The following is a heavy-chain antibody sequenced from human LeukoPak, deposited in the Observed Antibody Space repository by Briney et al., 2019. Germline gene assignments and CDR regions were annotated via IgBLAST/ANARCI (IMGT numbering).Heavy chain of an antibody. Sequence: ASVKVSCKASGYTFTSYVINWVRQATGQGLEWMGWMNPNSGNTGYAQKFQGRVTMTRNTSISTAYMELSSLRSEDTAVYYCARGRGQYQLPYYYGMDVWGQGTTVTVSS. D-gene: IGHD2-2*01. CDR1: GYTFTSYV. V-gene: IGHV1-8*01. J-gene: IGHJ6*02. CDR2: MNPNSGNT. CDR3: ARGRGQYQLPYYYGMDV.